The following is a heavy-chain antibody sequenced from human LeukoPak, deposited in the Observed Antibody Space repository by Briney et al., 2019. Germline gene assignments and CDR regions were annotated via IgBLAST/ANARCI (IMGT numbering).Heavy chain of an antibody. J-gene: IGHJ5*02. CDR1: GYTFTSYA. D-gene: IGHD4-23*01. CDR2: INAGNGNT. CDR3: AREMTTVVMGWFDP. Sequence: ASVKVSCKASGYTFTSYAMHWVRQAPGQRFEWMGWINAGNGNTKYSQKFQGRVTITRDTSASTAYMELSSLRSEDTAVYYCAREMTTVVMGWFDPWGQGTLVTVSS. V-gene: IGHV1-3*01.